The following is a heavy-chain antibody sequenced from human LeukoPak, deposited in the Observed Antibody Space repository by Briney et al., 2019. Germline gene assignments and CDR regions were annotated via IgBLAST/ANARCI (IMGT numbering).Heavy chain of an antibody. CDR2: INPNSGGT. CDR1: GYTFTGYY. Sequence: ASVTVSCKASGYTFTGYYMHWVRQAPGQGLEWMGWINPNSGGTNYAQKFQGRVTMTRDTSISTAYMELSRLRSDDTAVYYCARDDGWLQSPLYYFDYWGQGTLVTVSS. D-gene: IGHD5-24*01. CDR3: ARDDGWLQSPLYYFDY. V-gene: IGHV1-2*02. J-gene: IGHJ4*02.